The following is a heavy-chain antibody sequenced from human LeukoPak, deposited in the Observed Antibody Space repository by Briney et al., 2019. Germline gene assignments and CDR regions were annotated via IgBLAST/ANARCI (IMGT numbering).Heavy chain of an antibody. CDR2: IIPIFGTA. CDR3: ARGNSSSWYYYYYYMDV. CDR1: GGTFSSYA. V-gene: IGHV1-69*13. D-gene: IGHD6-13*01. Sequence: SVKVSCKASGGTFSSYAISWVRQAPGQGLEWMGGIIPIFGTANYAQKFQGRVTITADESTSTAYMELSSLRSEDTAVYYCARGNSSSWYYYYYYMDVWGKGTTVTISS. J-gene: IGHJ6*03.